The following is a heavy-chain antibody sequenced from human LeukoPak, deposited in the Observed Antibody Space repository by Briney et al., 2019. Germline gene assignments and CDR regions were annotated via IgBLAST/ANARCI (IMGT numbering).Heavy chain of an antibody. D-gene: IGHD2-2*01. Sequence: GGSLRLSCAASGFTFSIYSMNWVRQAPGKGLEWVSAISGSGGSTYYADSVKGRFTISRDNSKNTLYLQMNSLRAEDTAVYYCAKRGLSTLYCSSTSCKLLNNWFDPWGQGTLVTVSS. J-gene: IGHJ5*02. CDR2: ISGSGGST. CDR3: AKRGLSTLYCSSTSCKLLNNWFDP. CDR1: GFTFSIYS. V-gene: IGHV3-23*01.